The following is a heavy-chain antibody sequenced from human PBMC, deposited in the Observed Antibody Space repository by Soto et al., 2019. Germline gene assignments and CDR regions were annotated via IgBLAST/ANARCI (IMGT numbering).Heavy chain of an antibody. CDR3: ARSGVLLQTFDS. CDR2: ITGNSEYK. J-gene: IGHJ4*02. V-gene: IGHV3-21*06. D-gene: IGHD1-26*01. Sequence: EVQLVESGGGLVKPGGSLRLSCVVSGVSVSDYSMNWVRQAPGKGLEWVSLITGNSEYKYYAGSVKGRFTVSRDNAKNSLYLQMNSLTVEDTAVYYCARSGVLLQTFDSWGQGTLVTVSS. CDR1: GVSVSDYS.